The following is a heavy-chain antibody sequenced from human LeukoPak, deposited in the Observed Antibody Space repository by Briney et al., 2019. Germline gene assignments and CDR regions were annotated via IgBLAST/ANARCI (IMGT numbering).Heavy chain of an antibody. D-gene: IGHD4-23*01. CDR3: ARGYGSNSHPGY. Sequence: QPGGSLRLSCAASGFTFSSYAMSWVRQAPGKGLEWVSLIYSNGGTHYVDSVKGRFTISRDNSKNTLYLQMDSLRAEDTAVYYCARGYGSNSHPGYWGQGTLVTVSS. CDR1: GFTFSSYA. V-gene: IGHV3-23*05. J-gene: IGHJ4*02. CDR2: IYSNGGT.